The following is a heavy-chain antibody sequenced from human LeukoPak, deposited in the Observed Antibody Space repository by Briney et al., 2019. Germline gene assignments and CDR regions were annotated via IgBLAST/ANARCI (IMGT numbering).Heavy chain of an antibody. V-gene: IGHV3-66*01. CDR3: ASILRSSSGYYSDY. CDR1: GFTVSANY. CDR2: IYSGDTT. J-gene: IGHJ4*02. Sequence: GGSLRLSCAASGFTVSANYMSWVRQAPGKGLEWVSVIYSGDTTFYADSVRGKFTISRDNSKNTLYLQMNSLRAEDTAVYYCASILRSSSGYYSDYWGQGTLVTVSS. D-gene: IGHD3-10*01.